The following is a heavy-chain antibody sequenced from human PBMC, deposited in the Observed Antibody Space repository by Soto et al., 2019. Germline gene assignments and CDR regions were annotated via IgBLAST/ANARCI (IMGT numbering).Heavy chain of an antibody. CDR2: ISYGGTYK. J-gene: IGHJ5*02. CDR1: GFNFSDHG. V-gene: IGHV3-30*03. D-gene: IGHD2-21*02. Sequence: PGGSLRLSCVASGFNFSDHGMHWVRQAPGKGLEWVAGISYGGTYKHYGDSVKGRFAISRDNSMSTMSLQMNNLRLDDSALYYWVRENGDLVVVTSRSGHGFDPWGRGTLVTVSS. CDR3: VRENGDLVVVTSRSGHGFDP.